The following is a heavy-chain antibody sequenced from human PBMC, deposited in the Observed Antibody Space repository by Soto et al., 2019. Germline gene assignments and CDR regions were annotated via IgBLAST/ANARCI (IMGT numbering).Heavy chain of an antibody. D-gene: IGHD5-18*01. CDR2: IYYSGST. CDR3: GRDLGGYGYVYGVFDM. CDR1: GGSISSYY. V-gene: IGHV4-59*01. J-gene: IGHJ3*02. Sequence: PSETLSLTCTVSGGSISSYYWSWIRQPPGKGLEWIGYIYYSGSTNYNPSLKSRVTISVDTSKNQFSLKLSSVTAADTAVYYCGRDLGGYGYVYGVFDMGGKGTRVPVSS.